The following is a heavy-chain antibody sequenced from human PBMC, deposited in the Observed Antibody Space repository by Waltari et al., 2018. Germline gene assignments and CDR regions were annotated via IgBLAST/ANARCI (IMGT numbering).Heavy chain of an antibody. CDR3: ARDKGHFGSGSYYDYYGLDV. J-gene: IGHJ6*02. V-gene: IGHV4-31*03. CDR1: GGSISSGAYY. D-gene: IGHD3-10*01. CDR2: IYQSGST. Sequence: QVQLQESGPGLVKPSQTLSLTCIVSGGSISSGAYYWSWIRQHPGQGLEWIGYIYQSGSTYYNPSLGSRGTISLDRSKNQFSLKVTSVTAADTAVYYCARDKGHFGSGSYYDYYGLDVWGQGTTVTVSS.